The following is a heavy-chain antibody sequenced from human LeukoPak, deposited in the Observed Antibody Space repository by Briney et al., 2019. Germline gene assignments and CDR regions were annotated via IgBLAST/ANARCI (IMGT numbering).Heavy chain of an antibody. V-gene: IGHV4-39*01. CDR1: GGSISSSGYD. CDR3: ARHEYSGSYYGLSWFDP. D-gene: IGHD1-26*01. CDR2: IYYSGST. J-gene: IGHJ5*02. Sequence: SETLSLTCTVSGGSISSSGYDWGWIRQPPGKGLEWIASIYYSGSTYYNPSLKSRVTISVDTSKNQLSLKLSSLTAADTAVYYCARHEYSGSYYGLSWFDPWAQGPLVTVSS.